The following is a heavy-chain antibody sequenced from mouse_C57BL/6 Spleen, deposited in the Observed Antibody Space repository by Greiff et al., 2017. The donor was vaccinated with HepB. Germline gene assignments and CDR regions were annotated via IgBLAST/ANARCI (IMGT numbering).Heavy chain of an antibody. J-gene: IGHJ2*01. Sequence: EVQLVESGPGLVKPSQSLSLTCSVTGYSITSGYYWNWIRQFPGNKLEWMGYISYDGSNNYNPSLKNRISITRDTSKNQFFLKLNSVTTEDTATYYCARAGVTTNFDYWGQGTTLTVSS. V-gene: IGHV3-6*01. D-gene: IGHD2-2*01. CDR3: ARAGVTTNFDY. CDR1: GYSITSGYY. CDR2: ISYDGSN.